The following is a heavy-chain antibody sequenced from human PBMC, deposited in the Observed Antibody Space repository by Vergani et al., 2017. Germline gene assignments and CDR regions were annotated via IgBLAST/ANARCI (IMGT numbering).Heavy chain of an antibody. CDR1: GGSISSSSYY. V-gene: IGHV4-39*01. J-gene: IGHJ4*02. Sequence: QLQLQESGPGLVKPSETLSLTCTVSGGSISSSSYYWGWIRQPPGKGLEWIGSIYYSGSTYYNPSLKSRVTISVDTSKNQFSLKLSSVTAADTAVYYCAPRGYSYGYFDYWGQGTLVTVSS. CDR2: IYYSGST. CDR3: APRGYSYGYFDY. D-gene: IGHD5-18*01.